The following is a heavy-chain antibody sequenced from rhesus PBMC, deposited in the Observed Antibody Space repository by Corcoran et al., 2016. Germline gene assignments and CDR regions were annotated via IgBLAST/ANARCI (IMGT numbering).Heavy chain of an antibody. CDR2: IFGSSGST. CDR3: AREWGNGNYGLDS. J-gene: IGHJ6*01. V-gene: IGHV4-76*01. Sequence: QVQLQESGPGVVKPSETLSLTCAVSGGSISSGYDWSWIRQPPGKGLGWIGYIFGSSGSTNYNPSLKNRVTFSKDAANNQFSLKLSSVTAADTAVDYCAREWGNGNYGLDSWGQGVVVTVSS. D-gene: IGHD1-14*01. CDR1: GGSISSGYD.